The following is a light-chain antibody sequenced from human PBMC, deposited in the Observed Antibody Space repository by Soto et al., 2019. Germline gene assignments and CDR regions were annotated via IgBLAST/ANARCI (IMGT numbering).Light chain of an antibody. J-gene: IGKJ4*01. Sequence: EIVMTQSPATLSASPGEGATLSCKAGQNVYNNLAWYQQRPGQPPRLLIYDASTRATGISARFSGSGYGTDFTLTISSLQSEDFALYFCQQCRNWPLTFGGGTKVEIK. CDR2: DAS. CDR1: QNVYNN. CDR3: QQCRNWPLT. V-gene: IGKV3-15*01.